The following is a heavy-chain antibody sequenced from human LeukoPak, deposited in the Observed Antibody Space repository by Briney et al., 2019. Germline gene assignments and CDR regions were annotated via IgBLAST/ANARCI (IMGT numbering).Heavy chain of an antibody. CDR3: AKDLPRYCSSTSCFPDWYFDL. J-gene: IGHJ2*01. CDR2: ISGSGGST. Sequence: GGSLRLSCAASGFTFSSYAMSWVRQAPGKGLEWVSAISGSGGSTYYADSVKGRFTISRDNSKNTLYLQMNSLRAEDTAVYYCAKDLPRYCSSTSCFPDWYFDLWGRGTLVTVSS. D-gene: IGHD2-2*01. CDR1: GFTFSSYA. V-gene: IGHV3-23*01.